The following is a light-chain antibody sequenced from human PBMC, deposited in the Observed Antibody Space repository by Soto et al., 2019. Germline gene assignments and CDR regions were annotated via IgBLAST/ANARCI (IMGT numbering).Light chain of an antibody. CDR1: LSVSVY. Sequence: VVLTQSPATLSLSPVERATLSCRTSLSVSVYLDWYQQKPGQAPRLLISDASNRATGIPARFSGSGSGTDFTLTISRLEPEDFAVYYCQQYGSSPITFGQGTRLEIK. J-gene: IGKJ5*01. CDR3: QQYGSSPIT. V-gene: IGKV3-20*01. CDR2: DAS.